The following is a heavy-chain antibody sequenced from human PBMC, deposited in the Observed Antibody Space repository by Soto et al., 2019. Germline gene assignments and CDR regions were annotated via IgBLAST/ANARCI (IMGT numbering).Heavy chain of an antibody. V-gene: IGHV1-18*01. D-gene: IGHD2-21*01. J-gene: IGHJ6*02. CDR3: ARDLVALFRPSYYYYGMDV. CDR1: GYTFTIYG. Sequence: QVQLVKSGAEVKKPGASVKVSCKASGYTFTIYGISWVRQAPGQELEWMGWISAYNGNTNYAQKLQGRVTMTTDTSTSTAYMELRGLRSDDTAVYYCARDLVALFRPSYYYYGMDVWGQGTTVTVSS. CDR2: ISAYNGNT.